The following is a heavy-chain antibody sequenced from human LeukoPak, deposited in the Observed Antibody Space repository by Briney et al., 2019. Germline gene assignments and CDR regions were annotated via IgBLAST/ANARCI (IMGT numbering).Heavy chain of an antibody. D-gene: IGHD2-2*01. V-gene: IGHV3-30*04. CDR3: ARGDQLPNSAFDY. Sequence: GGSLRLSCAASGFTFSSYAMHWVRQAPGKGLEWVAVISYDGSNKYNADSVKGRFTISRDNSKNTLYLQMNSLRAEDTAVYYCARGDQLPNSAFDYWGQGTLVTVSS. CDR2: ISYDGSNK. CDR1: GFTFSSYA. J-gene: IGHJ4*02.